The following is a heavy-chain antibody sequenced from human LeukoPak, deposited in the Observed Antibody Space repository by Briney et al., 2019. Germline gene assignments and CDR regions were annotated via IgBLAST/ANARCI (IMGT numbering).Heavy chain of an antibody. D-gene: IGHD3-22*01. CDR2: IIPIFGTA. V-gene: IGHV1-69*13. CDR3: ARDAEWGYYYDSSGYHNWFDP. Sequence: ASVKVSCKASGGTFSSYAISWVRQARGQGLEWMGGIIPIFGTANYAQKFQGRVTITADESTSTAYMELSSLRSEDTAVYYCARDAEWGYYYDSSGYHNWFDPWGQGTLVTVSS. CDR1: GGTFSSYA. J-gene: IGHJ5*02.